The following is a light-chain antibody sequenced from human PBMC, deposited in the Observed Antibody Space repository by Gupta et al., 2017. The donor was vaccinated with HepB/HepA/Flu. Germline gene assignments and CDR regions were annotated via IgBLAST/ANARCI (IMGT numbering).Light chain of an antibody. Sequence: QSVLTQPPSASGTPGQRVTISCSGSSSNIGSNTVNWYQQLPGTAPKLLIYSNNQRPSGVPDRFSGSKSGTSASLAISGLQSEDEADYYCAAWDDSLNGPVVFGGGTKLNGL. J-gene: IGLJ2*01. CDR3: AAWDDSLNGPVV. V-gene: IGLV1-44*01. CDR2: SNN. CDR1: SSNIGSNT.